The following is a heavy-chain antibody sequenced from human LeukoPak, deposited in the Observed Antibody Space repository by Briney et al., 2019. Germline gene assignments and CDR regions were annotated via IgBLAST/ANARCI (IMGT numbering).Heavy chain of an antibody. J-gene: IGHJ4*02. CDR1: GFTFNNYA. CDR3: ARDYADYVGYFFFDY. Sequence: PGGSLRLSCAASGFTFNNYAMNWVRQAPGNGLEGVSSISGGGETTYYADSAKGRFTISRDNSQNTLYLQMNSLRAEDTAVYYCARDYADYVGYFFFDYWGQGTLVTVSS. CDR2: ISGGGETT. V-gene: IGHV3-23*01. D-gene: IGHD4-17*01.